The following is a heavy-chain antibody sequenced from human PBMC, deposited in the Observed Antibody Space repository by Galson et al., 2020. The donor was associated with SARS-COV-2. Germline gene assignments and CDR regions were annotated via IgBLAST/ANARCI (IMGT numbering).Heavy chain of an antibody. D-gene: IGHD3-9*01. V-gene: IGHV1-2*02. CDR1: GYTFTGYY. CDR2: INPNSGGT. Sequence: ASVKVSCKASGYTFTGYYMHWVRQAPGQGLEWMGWINPNSGGTNYAQKFQGRVTMTRDTSISTAYMELSRLRSDDTAVYYCARVELGYDILTGYHNYYYYGMDVWGQGTTVTVSS. CDR3: ARVELGYDILTGYHNYYYYGMDV. J-gene: IGHJ6*02.